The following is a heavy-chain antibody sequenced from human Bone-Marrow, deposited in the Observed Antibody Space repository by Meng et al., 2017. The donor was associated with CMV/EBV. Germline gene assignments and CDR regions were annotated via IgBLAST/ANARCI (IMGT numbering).Heavy chain of an antibody. CDR1: GGSFSGYY. V-gene: IGHV4-34*01. Sequence: GSLRLSCAVYGGSFSGYYWSWIRQPPGKGLGWIGSIYYSGSTYYNTSLKSRVTISVDTSKNQFSLKLSSVTAADTAVYYCASSVAMVTWFDPWGQGTLVTVSS. CDR2: IYYSGST. CDR3: ASSVAMVTWFDP. D-gene: IGHD4-23*01. J-gene: IGHJ5*02.